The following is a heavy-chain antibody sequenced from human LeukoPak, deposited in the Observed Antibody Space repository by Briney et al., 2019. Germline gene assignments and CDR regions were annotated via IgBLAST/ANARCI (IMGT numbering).Heavy chain of an antibody. CDR1: GLTFSSYS. Sequence: GSLRLSCAASGLTFSSYSMHWVRQAPGKGLEWVSSISSSSSYIYYSDSVKGRFTISRDNAKNSLYLQMSSLKAEDTAVYYCARDFSAYSYAYLYEGDWGQGTLVTVSS. V-gene: IGHV3-21*01. J-gene: IGHJ4*02. CDR2: ISSSSSYI. D-gene: IGHD5-18*01. CDR3: ARDFSAYSYAYLYEGD.